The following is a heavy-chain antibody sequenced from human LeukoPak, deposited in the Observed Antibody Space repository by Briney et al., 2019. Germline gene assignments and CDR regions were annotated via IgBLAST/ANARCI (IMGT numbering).Heavy chain of an antibody. CDR1: GFXFSSYS. Sequence: GGSLRLSCAASGFXFSSYSMNXVRXAPGKGLEWVSSISSSRSYIYYADSVKGRFTTSRDNAKNSLYLQMNSLRAEDTAVYYCARDAFDIWGQGTMVTVSS. V-gene: IGHV3-21*01. CDR3: ARDAFDI. CDR2: ISSSRSYI. J-gene: IGHJ3*02.